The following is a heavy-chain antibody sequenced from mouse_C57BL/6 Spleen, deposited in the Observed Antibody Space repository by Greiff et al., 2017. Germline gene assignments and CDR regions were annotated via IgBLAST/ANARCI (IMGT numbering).Heavy chain of an antibody. CDR2: IDPSDSYT. CDR3: ARWGDYDPYYAMDY. CDR1: GYTFTSYW. V-gene: IGHV1-69*01. Sequence: QVQLQQPGAELVMPGASVKLSCKASGYTFTSYWMHWVKQRPGQGLEWIGEIDPSDSYTNYNQKFKGKSTLTVDKSSSTAYMQLSSLTSEDSAVYYCARWGDYDPYYAMDYWGQGTSVTVSS. J-gene: IGHJ4*01. D-gene: IGHD2-4*01.